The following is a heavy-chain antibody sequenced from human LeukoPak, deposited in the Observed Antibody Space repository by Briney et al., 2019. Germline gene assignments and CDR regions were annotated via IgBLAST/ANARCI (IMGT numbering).Heavy chain of an antibody. CDR2: ISVYNGNT. CDR1: GYTFNSYG. CDR3: ARVDYDFLTDYRTNPIYYYYYMDV. J-gene: IGHJ6*03. D-gene: IGHD3-9*01. V-gene: IGHV1-18*01. Sequence: ASVTVSCKASGYTFNSYGISWVRQAPGQGLELMGWISVYNGNTNYAQRLQGRVTMTTDTSTSTAYMELRSLRSDDTAVYYCARVDYDFLTDYRTNPIYYYYYMDVWGKGTTVTISS.